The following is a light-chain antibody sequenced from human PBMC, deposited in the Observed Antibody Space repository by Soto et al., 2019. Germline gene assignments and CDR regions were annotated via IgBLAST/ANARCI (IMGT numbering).Light chain of an antibody. Sequence: ETVMTQSPATLSVSPGERATLSCRASQTVRNNYLAWYQQKPGQAPRLLIYGASTRATGIPDRFSGSGSGTDFTLTISRLEPEDSAVYYCQQYGSSPTWTFGQGTKVDIK. J-gene: IGKJ1*01. CDR1: QTVRNNY. CDR2: GAS. CDR3: QQYGSSPTWT. V-gene: IGKV3-20*01.